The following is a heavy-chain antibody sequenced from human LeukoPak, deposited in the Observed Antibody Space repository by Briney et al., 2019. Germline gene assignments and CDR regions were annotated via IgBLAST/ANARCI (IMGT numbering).Heavy chain of an antibody. J-gene: IGHJ4*02. V-gene: IGHV4-30-4*08. CDR1: GGSISSGDYY. CDR2: IYYSGST. Sequence: SETLSLTCTVSGGSISSGDYYWSWIRQPPGKGLEWIGYIYYSGSTYYNPSLKSRVTISVDTSKNQFSLKLSSVTGADTAVYYCARDRGANWNYEVGYFDYWGQGTLVTVSS. D-gene: IGHD1-7*01. CDR3: ARDRGANWNYEVGYFDY.